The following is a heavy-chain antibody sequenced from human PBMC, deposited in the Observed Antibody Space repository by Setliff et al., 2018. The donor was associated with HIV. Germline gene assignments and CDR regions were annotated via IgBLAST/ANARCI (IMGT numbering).Heavy chain of an antibody. CDR2: IKEDGSEK. CDR3: ARPQYPGYYFDY. Sequence: GGSLRLSCAASGFSFSSYWMSWVRQAPGKGLEWVANIKEDGSEKYYADSVRGRFTISRDNAKNSLFLQMSSLRAEDTAVYYCARPQYPGYYFDYWGQGTLVTVSS. V-gene: IGHV3-7*01. J-gene: IGHJ4*02. CDR1: GFSFSSYW. D-gene: IGHD2-2*01.